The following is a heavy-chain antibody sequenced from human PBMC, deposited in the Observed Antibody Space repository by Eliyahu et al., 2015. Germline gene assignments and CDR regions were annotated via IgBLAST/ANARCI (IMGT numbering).Heavy chain of an antibody. J-gene: IGHJ5*02. Sequence: QVQLQQWGAGLLKPSETLSLTCAVYGGSFSGYXWSWIRQPPGKGLEWIGEINHSGSTNYNPSLKSRVTISVDTSKNQFSLKLSSVTAADTAVYYCAGQLHYDYVWGSYRYFTYNWFDPWGQGTLVTVSS. V-gene: IGHV4-34*01. CDR2: INHSGST. CDR3: AGQLHYDYVWGSYRYFTYNWFDP. CDR1: GGSFSGYX. D-gene: IGHD3-16*02.